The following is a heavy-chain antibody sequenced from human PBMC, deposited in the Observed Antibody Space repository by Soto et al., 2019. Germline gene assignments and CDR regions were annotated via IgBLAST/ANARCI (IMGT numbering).Heavy chain of an antibody. CDR1: GGTFSSYT. V-gene: IGHV1-69*02. CDR3: ARVPRHHTCSSTSCSYAGPYYMDV. J-gene: IGHJ6*03. D-gene: IGHD2-2*01. CDR2: IIPILGIA. Sequence: ASVKVSCKASGGTFSSYTISWVRQAPGQGLEWMGRIIPILGIANYAQKFQGRVTITADKSTSTAYMELSSLRSEDTAVYYCARVPRHHTCSSTSCSYAGPYYMDVWGKGTTVTVSS.